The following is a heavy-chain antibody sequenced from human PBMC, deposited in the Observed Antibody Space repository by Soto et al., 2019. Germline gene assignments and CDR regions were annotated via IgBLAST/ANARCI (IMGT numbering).Heavy chain of an antibody. J-gene: IGHJ4*02. Sequence: SETLSLTCAVSGSSISSGSYWGWIRQPPGKGLEWIGSIYHSGSTYSNPSLKSRVSIPVDTSKNQFSLKLTSVTAADTAVYFCARDNYYYDTSGYRIFDYWGQGTLVTVSS. CDR3: ARDNYYYDTSGYRIFDY. D-gene: IGHD3-22*01. CDR1: GSSISSGSY. CDR2: IYHSGST. V-gene: IGHV4-38-2*02.